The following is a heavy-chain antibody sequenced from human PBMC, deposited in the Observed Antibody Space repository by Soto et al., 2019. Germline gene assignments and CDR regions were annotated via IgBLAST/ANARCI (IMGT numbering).Heavy chain of an antibody. CDR3: AKNDWRELPNLDY. Sequence: GGSLRLCYAAFGVTFRSFAMSWVLQDTGKGLEWVSAISGSGGSTYYADSVKGRFTISRDNSKNTLYLQMNSLRAEDTAVYSCAKNDWRELPNLDYSGQGPLVTVSS. CDR2: ISGSGGST. J-gene: IGHJ4*02. CDR1: GVTFRSFA. D-gene: IGHD1-26*01. V-gene: IGHV3-23*01.